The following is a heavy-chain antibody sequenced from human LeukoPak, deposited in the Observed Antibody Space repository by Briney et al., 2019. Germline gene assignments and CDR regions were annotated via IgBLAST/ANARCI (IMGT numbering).Heavy chain of an antibody. J-gene: IGHJ4*02. CDR3: ASTPGYSSGWYYFDY. Sequence: PGGSLRLSCAASGFTFRSYSMNWVRQAPGKGLEWVSSISSSSSYIYYADSVKGRFTISRDNAKNSLYLQMNSLRAEDTAVYYCASTPGYSSGWYYFDYWGQGTLVTVSS. V-gene: IGHV3-21*01. CDR1: GFTFRSYS. D-gene: IGHD6-19*01. CDR2: ISSSSSYI.